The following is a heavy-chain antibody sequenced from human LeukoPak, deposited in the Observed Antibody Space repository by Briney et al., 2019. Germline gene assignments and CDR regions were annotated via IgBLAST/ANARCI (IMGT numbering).Heavy chain of an antibody. CDR1: GLTFPNSA. CDR3: AAQRGASLHDFWSTRLFDP. Sequence: SVKVSCKASGLTFPNSAMQWVRQARGQRLEWIGWIVLGAGNTVYSHKFHDRVTITRDISTNTAYMELDSLGSEDTAVYYCAAQRGASLHDFWSTRLFDPWGQGTLVTVSS. CDR2: IVLGAGNT. D-gene: IGHD3-3*01. J-gene: IGHJ5*02. V-gene: IGHV1-58*02.